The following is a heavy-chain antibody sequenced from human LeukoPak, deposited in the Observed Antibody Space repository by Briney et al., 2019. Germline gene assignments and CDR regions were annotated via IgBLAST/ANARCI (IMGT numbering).Heavy chain of an antibody. CDR3: AREATVYTYDSGYYYYMDV. V-gene: IGHV4-61*09. CDR2: IYTSGST. J-gene: IGHJ6*03. CDR1: GGSISSGSYY. D-gene: IGHD3-10*01. Sequence: PSQTLSLTCTVSGGSISSGSYYWTWIRQPAGKGLEWIGQIYTSGSTNYNPSLKSRVTISLDTSKNQFSLKLSSVTAADTAVYYCAREATVYTYDSGYYYYMDVWGKGTTVTVSS.